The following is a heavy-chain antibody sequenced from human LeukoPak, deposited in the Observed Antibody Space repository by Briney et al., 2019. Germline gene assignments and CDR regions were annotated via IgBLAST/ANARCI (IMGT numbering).Heavy chain of an antibody. D-gene: IGHD1-26*01. J-gene: IGHJ2*01. CDR1: GYSISNGYY. CDR2: IYHSGST. CDR3: ARDAGSYSSYWYFDL. Sequence: SETLSLTCTVSGYSISNGYYWGWIRQSPGKGLEWIGSIYHSGSTYYNPSLKSRVTISVDTSKNQFSLKLSSVTAADTAVYYCARDAGSYSSYWYFDLWGRGTLVSVSS. V-gene: IGHV4-38-2*02.